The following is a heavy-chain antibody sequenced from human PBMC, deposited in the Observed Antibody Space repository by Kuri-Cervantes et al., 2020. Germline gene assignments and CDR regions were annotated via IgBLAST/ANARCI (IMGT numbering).Heavy chain of an antibody. CDR2: IYSGGST. D-gene: IGHD6-13*01. CDR1: GFTVSSNY. V-gene: IGHV3-53*04. CDR3: ARDRAAAGTRGGAFDI. J-gene: IGHJ3*02. Sequence: GESLKISCAASGFTVSSNYMSWVRQAPGKGLEWVSVIYSGGSTYYADSVKGRFTISRHNSKNTLYLQMNSLRAEDTAVYYCARDRAAAGTRGGAFDIWGQGTMVTVSS.